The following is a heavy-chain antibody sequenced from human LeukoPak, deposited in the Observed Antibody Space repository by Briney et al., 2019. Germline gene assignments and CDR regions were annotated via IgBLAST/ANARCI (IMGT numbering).Heavy chain of an antibody. D-gene: IGHD3-10*01. Sequence: PSETLSLTCTVSGGSLRSYGWSGVRQPAGKDLEWIGRVFASGNTNYNPSLQSRVTMSVDTSKNQVSLQLKAVAAADTALYYCARGWSYDGSGSSYFDYWGQGTLVTVSS. CDR3: ARGWSYDGSGSSYFDY. V-gene: IGHV4-4*07. J-gene: IGHJ4*02. CDR2: VFASGNT. CDR1: GGSLRSYG.